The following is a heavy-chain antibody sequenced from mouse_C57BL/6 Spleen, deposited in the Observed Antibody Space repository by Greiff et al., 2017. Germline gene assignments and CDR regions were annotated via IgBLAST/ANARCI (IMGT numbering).Heavy chain of an antibody. CDR2: INPNNGGT. D-gene: IGHD2-4*01. J-gene: IGHJ3*01. V-gene: IGHV1-26*01. CDR1: GYTFTDYY. CDR3: ARARLRRGFAY. Sequence: EVQLQQSGPELVKPGASVKISCKASGYTFTDYYMNWVKQSHGKSLEWIGDINPNNGGTSYNQKFKGKATLTVDKSSSTAYMELRSLTSEDSAVYYCARARLRRGFAYWGQGTLVTVSA.